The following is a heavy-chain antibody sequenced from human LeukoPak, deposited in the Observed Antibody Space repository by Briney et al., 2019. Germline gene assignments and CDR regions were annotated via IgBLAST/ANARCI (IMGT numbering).Heavy chain of an antibody. V-gene: IGHV1-2*02. D-gene: IGHD3-10*01. CDR3: ARSPRITMVRGVINPRYYYYYYMDV. Sequence: ASVKVSCKASGYTFTGYYIHWVRQAPGQGLEWMGWINPDNGVTNYQGRVTITRDTSISTAYMELSRLRSDDTAVYHCARSPRITMVRGVINPRYYYYYYMDVWGKGTTVTISS. CDR1: GYTFTGYY. J-gene: IGHJ6*03. CDR2: INPDNGVT.